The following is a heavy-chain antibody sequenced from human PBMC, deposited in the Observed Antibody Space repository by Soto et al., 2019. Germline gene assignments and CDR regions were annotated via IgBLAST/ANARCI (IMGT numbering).Heavy chain of an antibody. CDR1: GFTFSSYS. J-gene: IGHJ2*01. V-gene: IGHV3-21*01. Sequence: EVQLVESGGGLVKPGGSLRLSCAASGFTFSSYSMNWVRQAPGKGLEWVSPISSSSSYIYYADSVKGRFTISRDNAKNSLYLQMNSLRAEDTAVYYCARGWGTDFDWLGFPWYFDLWGRGTLVTVSS. CDR3: ARGWGTDFDWLGFPWYFDL. D-gene: IGHD3-9*01. CDR2: ISSSSSYI.